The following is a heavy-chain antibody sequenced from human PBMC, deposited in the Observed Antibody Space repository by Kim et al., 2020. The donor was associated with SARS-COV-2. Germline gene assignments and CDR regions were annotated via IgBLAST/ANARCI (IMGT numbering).Heavy chain of an antibody. Sequence: ASVKVSCKASGYTFTSYYMHWVRQAPGQGLEWMGIINPSGGSTSYAQKFQGRVTMTRDTSTSTVYMELSSLRSEDTAVYYCARDKEIGYCSSTSCSANSGMKSYYYYGMDVWRQGTTVTVSS. CDR3: ARDKEIGYCSSTSCSANSGMKSYYYYGMDV. CDR2: INPSGGST. J-gene: IGHJ6*02. CDR1: GYTFTSYY. V-gene: IGHV1-46*01. D-gene: IGHD2-2*01.